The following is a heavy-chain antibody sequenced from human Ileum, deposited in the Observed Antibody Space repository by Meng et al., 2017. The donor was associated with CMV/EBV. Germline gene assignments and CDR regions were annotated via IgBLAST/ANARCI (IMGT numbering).Heavy chain of an antibody. V-gene: IGHV3-73*01. J-gene: IGHJ6*02. CDR3: TRLLDNGDFRGLDV. CDR2: IRSKANSYAT. D-gene: IGHD4-17*01. CDR1: GFTFSDSA. Sequence: GESLKISCAVSGFTFSDSAVHWVRQASGKGLEWVGRIRSKANSYATAYAASVTGRFTVSGDDSKNMAFLQMNSLKTEDTDVYYCTRLLDNGDFRGLDVWGQGTTVTVSS.